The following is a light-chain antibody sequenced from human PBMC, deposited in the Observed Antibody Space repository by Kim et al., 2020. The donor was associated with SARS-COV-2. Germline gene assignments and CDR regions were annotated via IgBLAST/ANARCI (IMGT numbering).Light chain of an antibody. CDR1: SSDVGSYNL. J-gene: IGLJ2*01. CDR3: CSYAGSSTSVV. CDR2: EVS. V-gene: IGLV2-23*02. Sequence: QAITISWTGTSSDVGSYNLVSWYQQHPGKAPKIMIYEVSKRPSGVSNRFSGSKSGNTASLTISGLQAEDEADYYCCSYAGSSTSVVFGGGTQLTVL.